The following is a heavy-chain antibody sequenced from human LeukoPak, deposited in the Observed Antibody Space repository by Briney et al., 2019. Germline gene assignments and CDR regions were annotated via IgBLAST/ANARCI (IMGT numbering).Heavy chain of an antibody. Sequence: PSETLSLTCTVSGISINPYYWTWIRQPAGKGLEWIGRIISTTGSANYNPSLTSRVTMSVDTSKNQFSLELTSVTAADTAVYYCMKDGPSWGLSWGLGTLVTVSS. V-gene: IGHV4-4*07. CDR3: MKDGPSWGLS. D-gene: IGHD3-16*01. CDR1: GISINPYY. J-gene: IGHJ4*02. CDR2: IISTTGSA.